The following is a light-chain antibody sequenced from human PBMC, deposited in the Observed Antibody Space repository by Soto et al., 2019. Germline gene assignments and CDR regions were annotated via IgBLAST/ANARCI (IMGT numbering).Light chain of an antibody. Sequence: EIVLTQSPATLSLSPGERATLSCRASHSVSNHLAWYQQKPGQAPRLLIYDAYYRATGTPARFSGSGSGTEFTLTIRSLQSEDFAVYFCKRYNNWLITFGQGTRLEIK. V-gene: IGKV3D-15*01. J-gene: IGKJ5*01. CDR3: KRYNNWLIT. CDR1: HSVSNH. CDR2: DAY.